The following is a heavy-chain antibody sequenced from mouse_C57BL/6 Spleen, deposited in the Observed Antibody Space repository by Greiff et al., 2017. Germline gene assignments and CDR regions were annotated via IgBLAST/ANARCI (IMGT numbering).Heavy chain of an antibody. V-gene: IGHV1-22*01. CDR1: GYTFTDYN. Sequence: EVKLMESGPELVKPGASVKMSCKASGYTFTDYNMHWVKQSHGKSLEWIGYINPNNGGTSYNQKFKGKATLTVNKSSSTAYMELLSLTSEDSAVYYCAGYGSSYVVDYWGQGTTLTVSS. CDR2: INPNNGGT. D-gene: IGHD1-1*01. CDR3: AGYGSSYVVDY. J-gene: IGHJ2*01.